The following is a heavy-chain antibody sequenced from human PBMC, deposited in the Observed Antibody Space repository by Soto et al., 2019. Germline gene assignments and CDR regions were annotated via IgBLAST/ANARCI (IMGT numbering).Heavy chain of an antibody. J-gene: IGHJ5*02. CDR3: ARHKSGSDWLDP. CDR1: GGSISDISYC. D-gene: IGHD2-15*01. CDR2: MFYSGAT. V-gene: IGHV4-39*01. Sequence: SETLSLTCTVSGGSISDISYCWGWIRQPPGKGLQWIGCMFYSGATYYNPSLKNRVTISVDTSNNEFSLKLVSVTAPDTAVYYCARHKSGSDWLDPWGQGTLVTVSS.